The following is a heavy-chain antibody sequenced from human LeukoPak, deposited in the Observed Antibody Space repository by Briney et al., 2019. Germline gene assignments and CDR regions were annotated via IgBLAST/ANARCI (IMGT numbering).Heavy chain of an antibody. D-gene: IGHD1-26*01. V-gene: IGHV3-48*04. CDR1: GFNFRNAW. J-gene: IGHJ4*02. CDR2: ISSSSTTI. CDR3: ARDWYSGSYSGGYFDY. Sequence: GGSLRLSCAASGFNFRNAWMSWVRQAPGKGLEWVSYISSSSTTIYYADSVKGRFTISRDNAKNSMYTQMNSQRAEDTAVYYCARDWYSGSYSGGYFDYWAQGTLVTVSS.